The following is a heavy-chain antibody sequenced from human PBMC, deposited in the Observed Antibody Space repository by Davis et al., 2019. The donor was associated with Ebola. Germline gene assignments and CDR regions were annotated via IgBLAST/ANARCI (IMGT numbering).Heavy chain of an antibody. J-gene: IGHJ4*02. D-gene: IGHD6-13*01. Sequence: LRLSCTVSGGSISSSGYYWSWIRQHPGKGLEWIGYIYYSGSTYYNPSLKSRVTISVDKSKNQFSLKLSSVTAADTAVYYCARDTAAAGIDYWGQGTLVTVSS. V-gene: IGHV4-31*03. CDR2: IYYSGST. CDR1: GGSISSSGYY. CDR3: ARDTAAAGIDY.